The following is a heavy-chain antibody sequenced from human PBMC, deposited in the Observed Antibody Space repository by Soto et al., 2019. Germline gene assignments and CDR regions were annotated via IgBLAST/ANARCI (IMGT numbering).Heavy chain of an antibody. V-gene: IGHV4-31*03. J-gene: IGHJ3*02. Sequence: SETLSLTCTVSGGSISSGGYYWSWIRQHPGKGLEWIGYIYYSGSTYYNPSLKSRVTISVDTSKNQFSLKLSSVTAADTAVYSCASSSPLGGNDAFDIWGQGTMVTV. D-gene: IGHD2-15*01. CDR1: GGSISSGGYY. CDR2: IYYSGST. CDR3: ASSSPLGGNDAFDI.